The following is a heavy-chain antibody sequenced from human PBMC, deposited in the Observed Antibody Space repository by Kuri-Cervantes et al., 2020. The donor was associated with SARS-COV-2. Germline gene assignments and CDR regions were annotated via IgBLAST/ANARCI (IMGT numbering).Heavy chain of an antibody. CDR3: ARFSGAFDI. Sequence: ETLSLTCTVSGGSISSYYWSWIRQPPGKGLEWMGIIYPGDSDTRYSPSFQGQVTISADKSISTAYLQWSSLKASDTAMYYCARFSGAFDIWGQGTMVTVSS. D-gene: IGHD2/OR15-2a*01. J-gene: IGHJ3*02. V-gene: IGHV5-51*01. CDR2: IYPGDSDT. CDR1: GGSISSYY.